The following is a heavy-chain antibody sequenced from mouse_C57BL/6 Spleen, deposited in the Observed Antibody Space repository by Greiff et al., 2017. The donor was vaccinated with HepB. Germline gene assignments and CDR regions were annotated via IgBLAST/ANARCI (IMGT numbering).Heavy chain of an antibody. J-gene: IGHJ2*01. D-gene: IGHD1-1*01. Sequence: VKLQQPGAELVKPGASVKMSCKASGYTFTSYWITWVKQRPGQGLEWIGDIYPGSGSTNYNEKFKSKATLTVDTSSSTAYMQLSSLTSEDSAVYYCARRGDGSRYFDYWGQGTTLTVSS. CDR2: IYPGSGST. V-gene: IGHV1-55*01. CDR1: GYTFTSYW. CDR3: ARRGDGSRYFDY.